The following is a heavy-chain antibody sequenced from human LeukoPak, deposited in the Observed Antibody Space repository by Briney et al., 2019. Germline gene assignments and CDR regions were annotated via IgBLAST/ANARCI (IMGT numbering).Heavy chain of an antibody. V-gene: IGHV3-21*01. CDR3: TTTVAGTSHY. CDR1: GFTFSSYS. Sequence: GGSLRLSCAASGFTFSSYSMNWVRQAPGKGLEWVSSIRSSSSYIYYADSVKGRFTISRDNAKHSLYLEMSSLRAEDTAIYYCTTTVAGTSHYWGQGTLVTVSS. D-gene: IGHD6-19*01. J-gene: IGHJ4*02. CDR2: IRSSSSYI.